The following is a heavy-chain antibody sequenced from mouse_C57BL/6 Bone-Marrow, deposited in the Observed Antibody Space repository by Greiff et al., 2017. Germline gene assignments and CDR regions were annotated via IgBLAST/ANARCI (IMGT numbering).Heavy chain of an antibody. V-gene: IGHV5-6*02. CDR2: ISSGGSYT. J-gene: IGHJ2*01. D-gene: IGHD2-4*01. CDR3: ARHYDYDGDY. Sequence: DVMLVESGGDLVKPGGSLKLSCAASGFTFSSYGMSWVRQTPDKRLEWVATISSGGSYTYYPDSVKGRFTISRDNAKNTLYLQMSSLKSEDTAMYYCARHYDYDGDYWGQGTTLTVSS. CDR1: GFTFSSYG.